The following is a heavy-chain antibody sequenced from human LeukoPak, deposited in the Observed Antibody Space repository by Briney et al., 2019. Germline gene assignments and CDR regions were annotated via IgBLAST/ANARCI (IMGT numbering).Heavy chain of an antibody. CDR2: IYYSGST. V-gene: IGHV4-59*01. Sequence: RASETLSLTCTVSGGSISSYYWSWIRQPPGKGLEWIGYIYYSGSTNYNPSLKSRVTISVDTSKNQFSLKLSSETAADTAVYYCARGRGYGMDVWGQGTTVTVSS. CDR3: ARGRGYGMDV. J-gene: IGHJ6*02. CDR1: GGSISSYY.